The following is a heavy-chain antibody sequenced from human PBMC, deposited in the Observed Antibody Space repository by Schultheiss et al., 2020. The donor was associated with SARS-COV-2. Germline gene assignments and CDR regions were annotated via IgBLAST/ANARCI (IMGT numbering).Heavy chain of an antibody. V-gene: IGHV4-34*01. CDR1: GGSFSGYY. Sequence: SETLSLTCAVYGGSFSGYYWSWIRQPPGKGLEWIGEINHSGSANHNPSLKSRVTISVDTSRNQFSLKVNSATAADTAVYYCARSGRYFQHWAQVTLVTVSS. CDR3: ARSGRYFQH. J-gene: IGHJ1*01. CDR2: INHSGSA. D-gene: IGHD1-1*01.